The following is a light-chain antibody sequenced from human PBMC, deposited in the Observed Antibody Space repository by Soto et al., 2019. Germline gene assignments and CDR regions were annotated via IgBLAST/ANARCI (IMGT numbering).Light chain of an antibody. CDR2: DAS. CDR1: QSINTY. CDR3: QQSFSTLLIT. V-gene: IGKV1-39*01. Sequence: DIQMTQSPSSLSASIGDGVTITCWASQSINTYLNWYQQKPGKAPKLLISDASNLQSGVPSRFSGSGSGTDFTLTISSLQPEDFATYYCQQSFSTLLITFGQGTRLEIK. J-gene: IGKJ5*01.